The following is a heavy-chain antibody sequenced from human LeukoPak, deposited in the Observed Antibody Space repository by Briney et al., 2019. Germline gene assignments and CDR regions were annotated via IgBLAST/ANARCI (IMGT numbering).Heavy chain of an antibody. Sequence: GASVKASGKVFGYTFTGYYMPWGRQAPGQGLEWMGGTNPNSGGTNYAQKFQGRVTMTRDTSISTAYMELSRLRSDDTAVYYCARSARWRYGPGFVGNYWGQGTLVTVSS. D-gene: IGHD1-14*01. CDR2: TNPNSGGT. J-gene: IGHJ4*02. CDR1: GYTFTGYY. V-gene: IGHV1-2*02. CDR3: ARSARWRYGPGFVGNY.